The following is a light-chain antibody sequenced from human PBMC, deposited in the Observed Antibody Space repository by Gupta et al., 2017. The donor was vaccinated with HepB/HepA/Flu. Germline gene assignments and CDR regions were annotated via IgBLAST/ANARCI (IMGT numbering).Light chain of an antibody. CDR1: QTISTY. V-gene: IGKV1-39*01. Sequence: DIQMTQSPSSLSASVGDRVTITCRASQTISTYLNWYRQKPGRAPQLLIYGASSLQSGVPSRFSGSVSGTDFTLTIYSLQPEDFATYYCQQADSTPYTFGQGTNLEIK. CDR3: QQADSTPYT. J-gene: IGKJ2*01. CDR2: GAS.